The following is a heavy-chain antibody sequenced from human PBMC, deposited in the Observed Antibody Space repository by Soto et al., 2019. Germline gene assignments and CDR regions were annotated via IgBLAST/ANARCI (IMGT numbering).Heavy chain of an antibody. Sequence: QVQLQESGPGLVKPSQTLSLTCTVSGGPISSGGYYWSWIRQHPGKGLEWIGYIYYSGSTYYNPSLKSRVTVSVDASKNQFSLKLSSVTAADTAVYYCARSPLWATVTSFDYWGQGTLVTVSS. V-gene: IGHV4-31*03. D-gene: IGHD4-17*01. CDR3: ARSPLWATVTSFDY. J-gene: IGHJ4*02. CDR2: IYYSGST. CDR1: GGPISSGGYY.